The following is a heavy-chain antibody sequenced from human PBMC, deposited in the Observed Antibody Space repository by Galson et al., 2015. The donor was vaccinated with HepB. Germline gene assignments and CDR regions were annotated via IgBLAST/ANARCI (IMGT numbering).Heavy chain of an antibody. CDR3: ARSGTGWAANWLDP. D-gene: IGHD6-19*01. CDR1: GYTFTAYY. CDR2: MNPQNGAT. J-gene: IGHJ5*02. Sequence: SVKVSFKASGYTFTAYYMHWVRQAPGQGLEWVGWMNPQNGATTYAQKFQGRVTMTSDTSINTAYMDLISLRSDDTALYFCARSGTGWAANWLDPWGPGTLVTVS. V-gene: IGHV1-2*02.